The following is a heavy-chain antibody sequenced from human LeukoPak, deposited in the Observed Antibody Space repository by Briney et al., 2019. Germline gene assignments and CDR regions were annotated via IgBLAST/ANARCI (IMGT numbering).Heavy chain of an antibody. J-gene: IGHJ4*02. CDR1: GASITVSGYY. CDR2: ISSSGSA. D-gene: IGHD3-10*01. CDR3: ARGWGGDVLREVIYWWDY. Sequence: SETLSLTCTVSGASITVSGYYWSWVRQPVGEGLEWIGWISSSGSANHNPPLLRQVTVSLVLCKNQFYLKLTSATAADTAVYYCARGWGGDVLREVIYWWDYWGQGTLVTVSS. V-gene: IGHV4-61*05.